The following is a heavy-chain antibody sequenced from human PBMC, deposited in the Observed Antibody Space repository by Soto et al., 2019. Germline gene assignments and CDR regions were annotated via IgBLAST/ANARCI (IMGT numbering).Heavy chain of an antibody. D-gene: IGHD6-19*01. V-gene: IGHV3-48*03. CDR2: ISSIGVAT. J-gene: IGHJ4*02. Sequence: GGPVRLSCAASGFTFSILEMNWVRQAPGKGPEWVSYISSIGVATYYADSVKGRFTISRDNAKNSLYLQMNSLRAEDTAVYYCAREGRVGGIDYWGQGT. CDR1: GFTFSILE. CDR3: AREGRVGGIDY.